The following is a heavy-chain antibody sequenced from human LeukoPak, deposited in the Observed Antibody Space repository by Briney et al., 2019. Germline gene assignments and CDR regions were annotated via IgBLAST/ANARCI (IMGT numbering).Heavy chain of an antibody. V-gene: IGHV1-69*13. Sequence: ASVKVSCKASGGTFSSYAISWVRQAPGQGLEWMGGIIPIFGTANYAQKFQGRVTITADESTSTAYMELSSLSSEDTAVYYCARDEGPPRYNWNYGGPDFWGQGTLVTVLS. CDR3: ARDEGPPRYNWNYGGPDF. CDR2: IIPIFGTA. D-gene: IGHD1-7*01. J-gene: IGHJ4*02. CDR1: GGTFSSYA.